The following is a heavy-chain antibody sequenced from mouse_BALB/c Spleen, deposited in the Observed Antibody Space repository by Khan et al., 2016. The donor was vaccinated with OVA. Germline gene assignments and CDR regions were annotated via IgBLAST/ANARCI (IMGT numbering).Heavy chain of an antibody. J-gene: IGHJ3*01. V-gene: IGHV9-2-1*01. CDR2: INTETGEP. CDR1: GYTFTDYS. Sequence: QIQLVQSGPELKKPGETVKISCKASGYTFTDYSMHWVKQAPGKGLKWMGWINTETGEPTYAEDFKGRFAFSLETSASSAFLQLTNLKNEDTATYFCAPYYGNYGGFGYWGQGTLVTVSA. CDR3: APYYGNYGGFGY. D-gene: IGHD2-10*01.